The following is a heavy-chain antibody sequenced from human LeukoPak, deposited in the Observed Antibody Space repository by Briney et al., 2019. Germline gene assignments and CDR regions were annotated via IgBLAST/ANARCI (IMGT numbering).Heavy chain of an antibody. CDR1: GFTVSTNY. V-gene: IGHV3-66*01. D-gene: IGHD4-17*01. Sequence: GGYMRLSCAASGFTVSTNYMSWVRQAPGKGLEWVSLIYSGGGTYYADSVKGRFTISRDNSRNTLSLQMNSLRVDDTAVYYCARGFRSVTTWGYFDYWGQGALATVSS. CDR2: IYSGGGT. J-gene: IGHJ4*02. CDR3: ARGFRSVTTWGYFDY.